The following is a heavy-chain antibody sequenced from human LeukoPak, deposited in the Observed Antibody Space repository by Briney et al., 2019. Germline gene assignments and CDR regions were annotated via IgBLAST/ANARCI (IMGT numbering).Heavy chain of an antibody. D-gene: IGHD2-2*01. Sequence: GGSLRLSCAASGFTFDDYGMSWVRHAPGKGLERVSGINWNGGSTGYADSVKGRFTISRDNAKNSLYLQMNSLRAEDTALYYCARDRGSYCSSTTCYSTWGYWGQGTLVTVSS. CDR2: INWNGGST. CDR3: ARDRGSYCSSTTCYSTWGY. J-gene: IGHJ4*02. V-gene: IGHV3-20*04. CDR1: GFTFDDYG.